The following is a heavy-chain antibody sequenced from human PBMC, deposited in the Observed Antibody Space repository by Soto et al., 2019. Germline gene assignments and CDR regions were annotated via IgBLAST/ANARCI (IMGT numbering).Heavy chain of an antibody. CDR2: ISYDGDNK. CDR1: GFTFSYHA. CDR3: ARGTTTTAFSVMDV. D-gene: IGHD1-1*01. J-gene: IGHJ6*02. Sequence: QVQLVESGGGVVQPGRSLRLSCAASGFTFSYHALNWVRQAPGKGLEWVAVISYDGDNKYIAEAVQGRLTISRDNPKNPVSLQMNSLRTEDTAMYFCARGTTTTAFSVMDVWGQGTTVTVSS. V-gene: IGHV3-30-3*01.